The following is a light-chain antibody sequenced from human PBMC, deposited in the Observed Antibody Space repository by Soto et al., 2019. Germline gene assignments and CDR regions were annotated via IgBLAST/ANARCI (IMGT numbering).Light chain of an antibody. Sequence: QPVLTQPASVSGSPGQSITISCTGTSSDVGGYNYVSWYQQHPGKAPKLMIYEVSNRPSGVSNRFSGSKSGNTASLTISGLKAEDEADYYCSSYTSSSTPYVFGTGTKVTVL. CDR3: SSYTSSSTPYV. CDR1: SSDVGGYNY. CDR2: EVS. J-gene: IGLJ1*01. V-gene: IGLV2-14*01.